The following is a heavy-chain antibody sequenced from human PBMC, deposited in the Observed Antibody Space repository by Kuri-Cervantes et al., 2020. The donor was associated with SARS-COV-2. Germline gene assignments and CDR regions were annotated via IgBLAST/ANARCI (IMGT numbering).Heavy chain of an antibody. D-gene: IGHD2-2*01. CDR1: GFTFSSYS. CDR3: ARGYCSSTSCPPYYYYGMDV. Sequence: GESLKISCAASGFTFSSYSTSWVRQAPGKGLEWVSYISSSSSTIYYADSVKGRFTISRDNAKNSLYLQMNSLRDEDTAVYYCARGYCSSTSCPPYYYYGMDVWGQGTTVTVSS. V-gene: IGHV3-48*02. CDR2: ISSSSSTI. J-gene: IGHJ6*02.